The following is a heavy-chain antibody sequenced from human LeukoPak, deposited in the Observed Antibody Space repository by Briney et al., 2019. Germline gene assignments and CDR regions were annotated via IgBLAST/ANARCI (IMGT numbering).Heavy chain of an antibody. CDR3: ARDKPGAPGLDY. D-gene: IGHD4-17*01. Sequence: SSQTLSLTCTVSGGSISSGSYYWSWIRQPAGKGLEWIGRIYTSGSTNYNPSLKSRVTTSVDTSKNQFSLKLSSVTAADTAVYYCARDKPGAPGLDYWGQGTLVTVSS. V-gene: IGHV4-61*02. J-gene: IGHJ4*02. CDR2: IYTSGST. CDR1: GGSISSGSYY.